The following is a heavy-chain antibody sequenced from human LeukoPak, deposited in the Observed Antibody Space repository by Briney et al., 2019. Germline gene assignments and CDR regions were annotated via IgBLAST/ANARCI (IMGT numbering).Heavy chain of an antibody. CDR3: ARGGQVAGLDY. CDR2: IYYSGST. J-gene: IGHJ4*02. CDR1: GGSISSYY. V-gene: IGHV4-59*01. D-gene: IGHD2-15*01. Sequence: PSETLSLTCTVSGGSISSYYWSWIRQPPGKGLEWIGYIYYSGSTNYNPSLKSRVTISVDTSKNQFSLKLSYVTASDTAVNYCARGGQVAGLDYWGQGTLVTVSS.